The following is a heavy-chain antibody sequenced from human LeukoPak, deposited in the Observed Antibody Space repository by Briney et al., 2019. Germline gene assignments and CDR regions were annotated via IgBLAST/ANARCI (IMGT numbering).Heavy chain of an antibody. J-gene: IGHJ4*02. Sequence: PSETLSLTCTVSGGSISSYYWSWIRQPSGKGLEWIGYIYYSGCTNYNPSLKSRVTISVDTSKNQFSLKLSSVTAADTAVYYCARGSSSSSLYFDYWGQGTLVTVSS. CDR2: IYYSGCT. CDR1: GGSISSYY. V-gene: IGHV4-59*01. CDR3: ARGSSSSSLYFDY. D-gene: IGHD6-6*01.